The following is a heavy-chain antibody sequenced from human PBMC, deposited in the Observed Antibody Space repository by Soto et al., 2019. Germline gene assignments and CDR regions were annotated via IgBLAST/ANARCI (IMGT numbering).Heavy chain of an antibody. V-gene: IGHV4-34*01. D-gene: IGHD5-12*01. CDR1: GGSFGGYY. Sequence: LSLTCAIYGGSFGGYYWSWIRQPPGKGLVWIGEINHSGSTNYNPSLKSRVTISVDTSKNQFSLKLRSVTAADTAVYYCARGRRSRVATIYWYLELWGRGTLVTVSS. J-gene: IGHJ2*01. CDR3: ARGRRSRVATIYWYLEL. CDR2: INHSGST.